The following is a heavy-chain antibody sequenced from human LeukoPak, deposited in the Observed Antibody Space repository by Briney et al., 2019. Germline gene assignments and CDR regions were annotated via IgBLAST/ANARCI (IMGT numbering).Heavy chain of an antibody. V-gene: IGHV3-21*01. Sequence: GGSLRLSCAASGFTFSSYSMNWVRQAPGKGLEWVSSISSSSSYIYYADSVKGRFTISRDNAKNSLYLQMNSLRAEDTAVYFFARDNPPSNYKDSSGKYRGDYWGQGTLSPSPQ. CDR3: ARDNPPSNYKDSSGKYRGDY. D-gene: IGHD3-22*01. CDR2: ISSSSSYI. CDR1: GFTFSSYS. J-gene: IGHJ4*02.